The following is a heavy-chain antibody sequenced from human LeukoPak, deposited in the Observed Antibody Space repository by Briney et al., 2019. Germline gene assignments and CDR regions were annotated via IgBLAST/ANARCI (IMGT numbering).Heavy chain of an antibody. CDR2: ISYSGST. D-gene: IGHD1-1*01. J-gene: IGHJ5*02. Sequence: SETLSLTCTASGGSISSYYWSWIRQPPGKGLEWIGYISYSGSTNFNPSLKSRVTISVDTSKNQFSLKLSSVTAADTAVYYCAREGTAGTNLNWFDPWGQGTLVAVSS. V-gene: IGHV4-59*01. CDR1: GGSISSYY. CDR3: AREGTAGTNLNWFDP.